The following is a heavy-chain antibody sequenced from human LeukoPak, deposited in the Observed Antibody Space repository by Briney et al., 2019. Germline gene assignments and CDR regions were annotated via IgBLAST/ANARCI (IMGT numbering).Heavy chain of an antibody. J-gene: IGHJ5*02. CDR1: GGSISSYY. CDR2: IYYSGST. D-gene: IGHD3-22*01. CDR3: ARGGHYYDSSRYLHWFDP. V-gene: IGHV4-59*01. Sequence: SETLSLTCTVSGGSISSYYWSWIRQPPGKGLEWIGYIYYSGSTNYNPSLKSRVTISVDTSKNQFSLKLSSVTAADTAVYYCARGGHYYDSSRYLHWFDPWGQGTLVTVSS.